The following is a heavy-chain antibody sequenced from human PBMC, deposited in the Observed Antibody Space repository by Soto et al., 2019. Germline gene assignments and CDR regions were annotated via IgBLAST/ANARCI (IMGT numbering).Heavy chain of an antibody. V-gene: IGHV3-13*04. Sequence: PGGSLRLSCAASGFTFSIYDMHWVRQVTGKGLEWVSAIGHGDDTYYAGPVKGRFTISRDNDKNSFFLQMNNLRAGDTAVYYCASLGPRIYWGKGTLVTVSS. CDR3: ASLGPRIY. CDR2: IGHGDDT. J-gene: IGHJ4*02. CDR1: GFTFSIYD. D-gene: IGHD7-27*01.